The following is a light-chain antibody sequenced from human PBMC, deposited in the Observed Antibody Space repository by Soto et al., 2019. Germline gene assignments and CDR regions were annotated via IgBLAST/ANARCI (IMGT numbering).Light chain of an antibody. V-gene: IGLV2-14*03. CDR3: TSFTSSSTWV. CDR2: EVS. J-gene: IGLJ3*02. Sequence: QSALTQPASVSGSPGQSITISCTGTSSDVGGYNYVSWFQQHPGKAPKLKIYEVSNRPSGVSNPFSGSKSGYTASLTISELQAEDEADYYCTSFTSSSTWVFGGGTKLTVL. CDR1: SSDVGGYNY.